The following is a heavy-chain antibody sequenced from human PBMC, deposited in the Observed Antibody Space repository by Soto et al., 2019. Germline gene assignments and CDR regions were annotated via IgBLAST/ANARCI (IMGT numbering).Heavy chain of an antibody. D-gene: IGHD6-19*01. V-gene: IGHV6-1*01. Sequence: SQTLSLTCVISGDSVSSNSATWNWIRQSPSRGLEWLGRTYYRSKWYNDYAVSVKSRIIINSDTSKNQFSLQLNSVTPEDTAVYYCARRGSGSGELDYWGQGTLVTVSS. CDR3: ARRGSGSGELDY. CDR1: GDSVSSNSAT. CDR2: TYYRSKWYN. J-gene: IGHJ4*02.